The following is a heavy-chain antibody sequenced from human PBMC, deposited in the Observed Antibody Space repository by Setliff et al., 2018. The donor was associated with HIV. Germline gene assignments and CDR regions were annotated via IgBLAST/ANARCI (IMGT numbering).Heavy chain of an antibody. D-gene: IGHD2-21*02. CDR1: GYSFTNYW. CDR2: IYPGDSDT. Sequence: GESLKISCKGSGYSFTNYWIGWVRQMPGKGLEWMGIIYPGDSDTRYSPSFQGQVTISADKSISTAYQQWSSLKASDTAMYYCARLSVVTATRIYYFDYWGQGTLVTVSS. J-gene: IGHJ4*02. CDR3: ARLSVVTATRIYYFDY. V-gene: IGHV5-51*01.